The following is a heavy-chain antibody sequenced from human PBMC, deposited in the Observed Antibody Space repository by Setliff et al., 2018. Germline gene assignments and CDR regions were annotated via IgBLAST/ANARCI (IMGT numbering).Heavy chain of an antibody. CDR3: ARNPASFQYSFDV. CDR1: GDSITNMSFY. CDR2: IYYDGST. Sequence: SETLSLTCTVSGDSITNMSFYWGWIRQPPGKGPDWIGSIYYDGSTCHNPSLKSRVTISVDTSNNQFSLNLRSVTAADTALYYCARNPASFQYSFDVWGRGTLVTVS. J-gene: IGHJ2*01. V-gene: IGHV4-39*07. D-gene: IGHD6-6*01.